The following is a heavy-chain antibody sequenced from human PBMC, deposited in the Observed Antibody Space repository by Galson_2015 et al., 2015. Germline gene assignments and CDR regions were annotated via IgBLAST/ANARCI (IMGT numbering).Heavy chain of an antibody. D-gene: IGHD6-19*01. CDR1: GFTFSSYS. Sequence: SLRLSCAASGFTFSSYSMNWVRQAPGKGLEWVSSISSSSSYIYYADSVKGRFTISRDNAKNSLYLQMNSLRAEDTAVYYCAREHSSDGRYFDLWGRGTLVTVSS. CDR3: AREHSSDGRYFDL. J-gene: IGHJ2*01. CDR2: ISSSSSYI. V-gene: IGHV3-21*01.